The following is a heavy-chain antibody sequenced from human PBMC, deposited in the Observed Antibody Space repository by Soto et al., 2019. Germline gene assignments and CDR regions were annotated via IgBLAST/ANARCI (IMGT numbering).Heavy chain of an antibody. Sequence: LSLTCTVSGGSISSGGYYRSWIRQHPGKGLEWIGYIYHSGSTYYNPSLKSRVTISVDTSKNQFSLKLSSVTAADTAVYFCAREELKRYWFDPWGQGSLVSVSS. CDR2: IYHSGST. D-gene: IGHD1-7*01. CDR3: AREELKRYWFDP. CDR1: GGSISSGGYY. J-gene: IGHJ5*02. V-gene: IGHV4-31*03.